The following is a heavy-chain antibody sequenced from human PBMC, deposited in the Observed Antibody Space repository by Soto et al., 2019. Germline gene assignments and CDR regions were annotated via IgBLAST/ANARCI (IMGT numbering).Heavy chain of an antibody. V-gene: IGHV4-31*03. J-gene: IGHJ6*01. CDR3: ARERVLGDGGGFDV. CDR2: IYYIGSP. CDR1: GAAVSGGGQY. Sequence: QLQESGPGLLKPSQTLSLTCSVPGAAVSGGGQYWNWVRQLPGKGLEWIGNIYYIGSPDYNPSLKSRVTISLDTSKNQFSLKLISVTAADTAVYYCARERVLGDGGGFDVW. D-gene: IGHD3-16*01.